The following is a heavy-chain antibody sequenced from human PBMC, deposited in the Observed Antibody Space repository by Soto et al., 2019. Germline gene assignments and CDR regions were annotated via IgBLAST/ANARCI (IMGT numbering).Heavy chain of an antibody. CDR2: IYHSGST. J-gene: IGHJ4*02. V-gene: IGHV4-4*02. Sequence: SETLSLTCAVSGGSISSSNWWSWVRQPPGKGLEWIGEIYHSGSTNYNPSLKSRVTISVDKSKNQFSLRLSSVTAADTAVYYCAKMGEMATTPFFDYWGQGTLVTVSS. CDR1: GGSISSSNW. D-gene: IGHD5-12*01. CDR3: AKMGEMATTPFFDY.